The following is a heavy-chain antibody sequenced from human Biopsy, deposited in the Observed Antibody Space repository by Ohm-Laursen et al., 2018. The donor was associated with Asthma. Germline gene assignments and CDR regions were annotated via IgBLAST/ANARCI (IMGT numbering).Heavy chain of an antibody. CDR2: ISSRGSNL. J-gene: IGHJ3*02. D-gene: IGHD1-1*01. CDR3: AKESGSNYAFDI. Sequence: SLRLSCAASGVSLSSFGMNWVRQAPGKGLEWVVYISSRGSNLYYADSVKGRFTISRDNSKNTLYLQMNSLRAEDTAVYYCAKESGSNYAFDISGQGTMVTVSS. CDR1: GVSLSSFG. V-gene: IGHV3-48*01.